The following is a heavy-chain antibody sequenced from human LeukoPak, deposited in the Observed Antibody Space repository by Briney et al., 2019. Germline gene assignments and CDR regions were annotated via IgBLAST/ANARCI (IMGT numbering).Heavy chain of an antibody. Sequence: PSETLSLTCTVSGGSISSYYWSWIRQPPGKGLEWIGYIYYSGSTNYNPSLKSRVTISVDTSKNQFSLKLSSVTAAATAVYYCARVSDYYDSSGYYYYPFDYWGQGTLVTVSS. V-gene: IGHV4-59*01. CDR1: GGSISSYY. CDR3: ARVSDYYDSSGYYYYPFDY. CDR2: IYYSGST. J-gene: IGHJ4*02. D-gene: IGHD3-22*01.